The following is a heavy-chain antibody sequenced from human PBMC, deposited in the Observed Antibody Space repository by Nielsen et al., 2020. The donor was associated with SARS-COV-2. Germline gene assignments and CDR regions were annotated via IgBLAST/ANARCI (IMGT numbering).Heavy chain of an antibody. CDR2: ISSSFNTI. CDR1: GFSFSSYS. V-gene: IGHV3-48*01. CDR3: ARGGDMDV. Sequence: GGSLRLSCAASGFSFSSYSMNWVRQAPGKGLEWVSYISSSFNTIYYADSVKGRFTISRDNAKNSLYLQMNSLRAEDTAVYYCARGGDMDVWGKGTTVAVSS. D-gene: IGHD3-16*01. J-gene: IGHJ6*03.